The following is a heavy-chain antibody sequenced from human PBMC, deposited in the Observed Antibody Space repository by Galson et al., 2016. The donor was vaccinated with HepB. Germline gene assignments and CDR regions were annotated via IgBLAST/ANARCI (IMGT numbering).Heavy chain of an antibody. V-gene: IGHV3-30*18. J-gene: IGHJ3*02. D-gene: IGHD3-9*01. CDR1: GFTFSSHA. Sequence: SLRLSCAASGFTFSSHAMNWVRQAPGKGLEWVAVISTNGISQNYEDSVKGRFTVYGDNSKNTVDLQMNSLRPEDTAVYYCAKDQGILRHFDWLTYDAFDMWGQGTMVTVSS. CDR3: AKDQGILRHFDWLTYDAFDM. CDR2: ISTNGISQ.